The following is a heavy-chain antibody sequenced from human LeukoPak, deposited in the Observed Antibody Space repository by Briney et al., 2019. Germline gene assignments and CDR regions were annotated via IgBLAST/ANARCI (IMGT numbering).Heavy chain of an antibody. CDR3: ARVPVVPAENWFDP. CDR1: GFTFSNYE. V-gene: IGHV4-34*01. Sequence: PGGSLRLSCAASGFTFSNYEMNWVRQPPGKGLEWIGEINHRGSTNYNPSLKSRVTISVDTSKNQFSLKLSSVTAADTAVYYCARVPVVPAENWFDPWGQGTLVTVSS. J-gene: IGHJ5*02. D-gene: IGHD2-2*01. CDR2: INHRGST.